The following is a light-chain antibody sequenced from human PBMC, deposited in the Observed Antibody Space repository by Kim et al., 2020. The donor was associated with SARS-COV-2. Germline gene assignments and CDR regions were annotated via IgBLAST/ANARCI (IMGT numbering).Light chain of an antibody. Sequence: SPGESATPSCRASQSVSRSYLAWYQQKPGQAPRLLIYGASNRATGIPDRFSGSGSGTDFTLTISRLEPEDFAVYYCQQYGSSPGTFGQGTKVEIK. J-gene: IGKJ1*01. CDR2: GAS. CDR1: QSVSRSY. CDR3: QQYGSSPGT. V-gene: IGKV3-20*01.